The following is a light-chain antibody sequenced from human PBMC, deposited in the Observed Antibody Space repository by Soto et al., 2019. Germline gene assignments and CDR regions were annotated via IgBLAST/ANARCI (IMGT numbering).Light chain of an antibody. CDR2: SNN. J-gene: IGLJ1*01. Sequence: QSVLTQPPSASGTPGQRVTISCSGSSSNIGSNTVNWYQQLPGTAPKLLIYSNNQRPSGVPDRFSGSKSGTSASLAISGLQYEDEADYYCAAWDDSLNGYVFGTGTKLTVL. V-gene: IGLV1-44*01. CDR3: AAWDDSLNGYV. CDR1: SSNIGSNT.